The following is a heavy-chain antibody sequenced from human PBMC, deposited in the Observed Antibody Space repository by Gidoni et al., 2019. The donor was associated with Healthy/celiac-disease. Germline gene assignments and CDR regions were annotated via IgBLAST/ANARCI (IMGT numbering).Heavy chain of an antibody. Sequence: QVQLVASGGGVVQPGRSLSLSCAASGFTFSSYAMHWVRQAPGKGREWVAVISYDGSNKYYADSVKGRFTISRDNSKNTLYLQMNSLRAEDTAVYYCARTQREEVVVPAAVDYWGQGTLVTVSS. CDR3: ARTQREEVVVPAAVDY. CDR2: ISYDGSNK. CDR1: GFTFSSYA. V-gene: IGHV3-30-3*01. J-gene: IGHJ4*02. D-gene: IGHD2-2*01.